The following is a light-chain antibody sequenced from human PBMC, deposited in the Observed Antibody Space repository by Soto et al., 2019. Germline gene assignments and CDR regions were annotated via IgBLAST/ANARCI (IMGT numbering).Light chain of an antibody. CDR3: ATWDSSLSAVV. CDR1: RTNIGNNY. V-gene: IGLV1-51*01. J-gene: IGLJ3*02. CDR2: DND. Sequence: QSVLTQPPSVSTAPGQKVTISCSGSRTNIGNNYVSWYQQFPGTAPKFLIYDNDKRPSGIPDRFSGSKSGTSATLAITGLQTGDEADYYCATWDSSLSAVVFGGGTKLTVL.